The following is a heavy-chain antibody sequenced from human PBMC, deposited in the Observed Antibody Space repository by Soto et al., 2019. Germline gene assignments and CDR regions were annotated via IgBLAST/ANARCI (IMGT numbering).Heavy chain of an antibody. CDR2: IIPICGTA. D-gene: IGHD3-10*01. CDR1: GGTFSSYA. J-gene: IGHJ6*04. CDR3: ASGDTRMADYYYYGREV. V-gene: IGHV1-69*13. Sequence: ASVKVSCMASGGTFSSYAISWVRQAPGQGLEWMGGIIPICGTANYAQKFQGRVTITADESTSPAYTEVSRLRSDDTAVYYCASGDTRMADYYYYGREVWGKRTTVTASS.